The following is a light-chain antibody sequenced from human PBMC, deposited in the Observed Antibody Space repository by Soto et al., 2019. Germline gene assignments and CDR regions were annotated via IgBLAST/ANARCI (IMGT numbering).Light chain of an antibody. J-gene: IGKJ5*01. Sequence: DIQMTQSPSTLSASVGDRVTITCRASQSISSWLAWYQQKPGKAPKLLIYDASSLKSGVPFRFSGSGSGTEFTLTISSLQPDDFATYYCQQSYSTPLFGHGTRLEIK. CDR2: DAS. V-gene: IGKV1-5*01. CDR3: QQSYSTPL. CDR1: QSISSW.